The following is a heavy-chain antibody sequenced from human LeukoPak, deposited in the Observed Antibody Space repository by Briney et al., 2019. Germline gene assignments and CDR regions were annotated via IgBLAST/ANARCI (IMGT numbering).Heavy chain of an antibody. J-gene: IGHJ4*02. V-gene: IGHV3-30*02. CDR1: GFTFSSYG. Sequence: GGSLRLSCAASGFTFSSYGMHWVRQAPGKGLEWVAFIRYDGSNKYYADSVKGRFTISRDNSKNTLYLQMNSLRAEDTAVYYCATSGPYYDILTGYYLHWGQGTLVTVSS. CDR3: ATSGPYYDILTGYYLH. CDR2: IRYDGSNK. D-gene: IGHD3-9*01.